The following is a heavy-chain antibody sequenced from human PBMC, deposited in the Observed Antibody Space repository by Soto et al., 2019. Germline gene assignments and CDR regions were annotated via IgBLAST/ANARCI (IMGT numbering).Heavy chain of an antibody. Sequence: ASVKVSCKASGYTFTGYYMHWVRQAPEQGLEWMGWINPNSGGTNCAQKFQGRVTMTRDTSISTAYMELSRLRSDDTAVYYCARDVGYCSGGSCYRYYYGMDVWGQGTTVTVSS. D-gene: IGHD2-15*01. CDR2: INPNSGGT. CDR1: GYTFTGYY. J-gene: IGHJ6*02. CDR3: ARDVGYCSGGSCYRYYYGMDV. V-gene: IGHV1-2*02.